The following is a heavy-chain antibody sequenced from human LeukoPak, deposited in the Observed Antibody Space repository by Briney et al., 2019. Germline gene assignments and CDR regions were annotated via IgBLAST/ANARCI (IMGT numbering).Heavy chain of an antibody. V-gene: IGHV3-15*01. J-gene: IGHJ4*02. CDR2: IKNEVDGGTT. Sequence: GGSLRLSCAVSGFTFSHAWMSWVRQAPGKGLEWVGRIKNEVDGGTTDYAAPVKGRFTIARDDSKSTLYLQMNSLKSEGTAVYYCTTIRGFCGGRSCLGYWGQGTLVTVSS. D-gene: IGHD2-15*01. CDR3: TTIRGFCGGRSCLGY. CDR1: GFTFSHAW.